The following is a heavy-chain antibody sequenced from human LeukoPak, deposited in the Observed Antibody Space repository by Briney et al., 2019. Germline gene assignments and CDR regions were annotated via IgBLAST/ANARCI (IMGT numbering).Heavy chain of an antibody. D-gene: IGHD6-13*01. CDR2: INPNSGGT. V-gene: IGHV1-2*02. Sequence: AASVKVSCKASGYTFTGYYMHWVRQAPGQGLEWMGWINPNSGGTNYAQKFQGRVTMTRDMSTSTVYMELSSLRSEDTAVYYCARALGIAAAGTGTNDYWGQGTLVTVSS. CDR1: GYTFTGYY. CDR3: ARALGIAAAGTGTNDY. J-gene: IGHJ4*02.